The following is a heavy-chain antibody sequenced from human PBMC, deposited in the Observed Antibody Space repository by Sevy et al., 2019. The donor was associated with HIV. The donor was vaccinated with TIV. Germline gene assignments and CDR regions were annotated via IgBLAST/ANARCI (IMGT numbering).Heavy chain of an antibody. J-gene: IGHJ6*04. CDR2: MNPNSGNT. CDR1: GYTFTSYD. D-gene: IGHD3-10*01. Sequence: ASVKVSCKASGYTFTSYDINWVRQATGQGLEGMGWMNPNSGNTGYAQKFQGRVTITRNTSISTAYMELSSRGSEDTAVYYCARGVPRGMDVWGKGTTVTVSS. CDR3: ARGVPRGMDV. V-gene: IGHV1-8*03.